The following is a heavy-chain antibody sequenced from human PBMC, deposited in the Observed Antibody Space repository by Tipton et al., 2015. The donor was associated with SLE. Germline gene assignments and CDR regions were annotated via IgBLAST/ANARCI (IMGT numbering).Heavy chain of an antibody. D-gene: IGHD4-23*01. V-gene: IGHV4-39*07. Sequence: TLSLTCTVSGDSMSTTTNYWGWIRQPPGKGLEWIGSIYYSGSAYSTYYNPSLNSRVTISVDKPTNQFSLKVSAVTAADTAVYYCARDRGGNSSVYVDNWGQGTLVTVSS. J-gene: IGHJ4*02. CDR3: ARDRGGNSSVYVDN. CDR1: GDSMSTTTNY. CDR2: IYYSGSAYST.